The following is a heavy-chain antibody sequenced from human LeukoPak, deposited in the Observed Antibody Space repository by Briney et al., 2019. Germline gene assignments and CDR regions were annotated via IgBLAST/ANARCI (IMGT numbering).Heavy chain of an antibody. Sequence: ASVKVSCKASGYTFTGYYMHWVRQAPGQGLEWMGWINPNSGGTNYAQKFQGWVTMTRDTSISTAYMELSRLRSDDTAVYYCARALQPDNDYSNYGMDVWGQGTTVTVSS. D-gene: IGHD4-11*01. CDR1: GYTFTGYY. V-gene: IGHV1-2*04. CDR3: ARALQPDNDYSNYGMDV. J-gene: IGHJ6*02. CDR2: INPNSGGT.